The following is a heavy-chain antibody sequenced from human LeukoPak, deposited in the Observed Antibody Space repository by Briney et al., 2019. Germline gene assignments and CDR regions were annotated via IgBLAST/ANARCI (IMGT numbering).Heavy chain of an antibody. CDR1: GFTVSGNY. J-gene: IGHJ4*02. Sequence: GALRLSCAASGFTVSGNYMSWVRPAPGRGLEWVSIIYSGGSTYYADSVKGRFTISRDNSKNTLYLQMNSLRAEDTAVYYCARGNPGGEFYWGQGTLVTVSS. V-gene: IGHV3-53*01. D-gene: IGHD1-14*01. CDR3: ARGNPGGEFY. CDR2: IYSGGST.